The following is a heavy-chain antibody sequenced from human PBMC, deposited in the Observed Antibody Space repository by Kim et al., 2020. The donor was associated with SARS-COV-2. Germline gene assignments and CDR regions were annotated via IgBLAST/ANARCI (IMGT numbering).Heavy chain of an antibody. J-gene: IGHJ2*01. V-gene: IGHV3-64*02. D-gene: IGHD2-21*01. Sequence: ADSVKGRFTISRDNSKNTLYLQMGSLRAEDMAVYYCARVGYSQRGWYFDLWGRGTLVTVSS. CDR3: ARVGYSQRGWYFDL.